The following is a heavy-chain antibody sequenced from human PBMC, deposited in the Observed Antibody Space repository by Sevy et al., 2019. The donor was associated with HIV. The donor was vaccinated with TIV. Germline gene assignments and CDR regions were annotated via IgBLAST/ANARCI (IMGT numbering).Heavy chain of an antibody. Sequence: GGSLRLSCEASEFTFSSYGMHWVRQAPGKGLEWVAFVRFDGSFRTYARSVKGRFTISRDNSKNTLYLQMNSLTADDTAVYYCAKALNPALESMIEVIFRTLKGFDVWGQGTMVTVSS. CDR3: AKALNPALESMIEVIFRTLKGFDV. D-gene: IGHD3-22*01. J-gene: IGHJ3*01. V-gene: IGHV3-30*02. CDR2: VRFDGSFR. CDR1: EFTFSSYG.